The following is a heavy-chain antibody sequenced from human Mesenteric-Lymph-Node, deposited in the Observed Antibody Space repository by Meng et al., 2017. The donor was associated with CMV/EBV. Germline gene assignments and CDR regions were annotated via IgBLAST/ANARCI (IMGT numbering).Heavy chain of an antibody. CDR2: ISRSGAST. D-gene: IGHD3-10*01. CDR3: AKGGILWFGETGPDP. J-gene: IGHJ5*02. V-gene: IGHV3-23*01. CDR1: GFTFNSYA. Sequence: GGSLRLSCVASGFTFNSYAMTWVRQAPGKGLEWVSAISRSGASTYYADSVKGRFTISRDNSKNTLFLQMNRLRAEDTAVYYCAKGGILWFGETGPDPWGQGALVTVSS.